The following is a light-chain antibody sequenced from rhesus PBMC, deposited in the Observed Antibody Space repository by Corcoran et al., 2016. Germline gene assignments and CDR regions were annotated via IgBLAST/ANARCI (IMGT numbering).Light chain of an antibody. J-gene: IGKJ2*01. CDR1: QSVSTY. CDR3: LQDYTTPYS. CDR2: GAS. V-gene: IGKV3S11*01. Sequence: QVILTQSPATLSLSPGERATLSCRASQSVSTYLAWYQQKPGQAPRLLIYGASSRATGIPDRFSGSGSGTAFTLTISRLQPEAVATYYCLQDYTTPYSFGQGTKVEIK.